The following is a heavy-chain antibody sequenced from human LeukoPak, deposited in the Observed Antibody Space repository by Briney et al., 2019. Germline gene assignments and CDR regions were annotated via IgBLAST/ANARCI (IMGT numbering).Heavy chain of an antibody. D-gene: IGHD3-3*01. J-gene: IGHJ5*02. CDR1: GGSFSGYY. Sequence: SETLSLTCAVYGGSFSGYYWSWIRQPPGKGLEWIGEINHSGSTNYNPSLKSRVTISVDTSKNQFSLKLSSVTAADTAVYYCARGISLRLLEWLFPRLWFDPWGQGTLVTVSS. CDR3: ARGISLRLLEWLFPRLWFDP. CDR2: INHSGST. V-gene: IGHV4-34*01.